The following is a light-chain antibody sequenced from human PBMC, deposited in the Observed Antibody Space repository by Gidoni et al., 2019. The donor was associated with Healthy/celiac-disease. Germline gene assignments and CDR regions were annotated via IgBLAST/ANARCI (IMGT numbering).Light chain of an antibody. CDR3: QQNYGTPPT. V-gene: IGKV4-1*01. Sequence: DIVMTQSPDSLAVSLGERATINCKSSQSVLYCSNNKNYLAWYQQKPGQPPKLLIYWASTRESGVPDRFSGSGSGTDFTLTISSLQAEDVAVYYCQQNYGTPPTFGQGTKVEIK. J-gene: IGKJ1*01. CDR2: WAS. CDR1: QSVLYCSNNKNY.